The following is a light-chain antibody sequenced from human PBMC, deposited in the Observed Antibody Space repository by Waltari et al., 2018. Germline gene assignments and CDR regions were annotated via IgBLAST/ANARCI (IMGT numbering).Light chain of an antibody. V-gene: IGLV3-21*04. CDR1: NIGSKS. Sequence: SYVVTQSPSVSVAPGETARITCGGDNIGSKSVHWYQQRPRQAPVLVISYDSDRPSWIPERFSGSNSWNTATLPISWVDAEDEADYYYLVWHSTIDHQGVFGGGTKLTVL. CDR3: LVWHSTIDHQGV. CDR2: YDS. J-gene: IGLJ2*01.